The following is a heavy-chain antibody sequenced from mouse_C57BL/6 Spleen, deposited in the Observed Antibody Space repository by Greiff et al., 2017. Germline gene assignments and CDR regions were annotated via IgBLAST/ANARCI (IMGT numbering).Heavy chain of an antibody. CDR1: GYAFSSSW. Sequence: VQLLQSGPELVKPGASVKISCKASGYAFSSSWMNWVKQRPGKGLEWIGRLYPGDGDTNYNGKFKGKATLTADKSSSTAYMQLSSPTSEDASFYFCACLTVYAMDYWGQGTSVTVSS. V-gene: IGHV1-82*01. J-gene: IGHJ4*01. CDR3: ACLTVYAMDY. D-gene: IGHD4-1*01. CDR2: LYPGDGDT.